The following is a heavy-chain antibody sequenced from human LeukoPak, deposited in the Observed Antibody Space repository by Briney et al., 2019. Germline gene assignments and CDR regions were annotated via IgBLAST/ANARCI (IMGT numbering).Heavy chain of an antibody. D-gene: IGHD2-8*01. Sequence: GSLRLSCAASGFTFSSYWMSWVRQAPGKGLEWVANIKQDGSGKYYVDSVKGRFTISRDNAKNSLYLQMNSLRVEDTAVYSCAKTIGDYYYYYYMDVWGKGTTVTVSS. J-gene: IGHJ6*03. CDR1: GFTFSSYW. V-gene: IGHV3-7*01. CDR3: AKTIGDYYYYYYMDV. CDR2: IKQDGSGK.